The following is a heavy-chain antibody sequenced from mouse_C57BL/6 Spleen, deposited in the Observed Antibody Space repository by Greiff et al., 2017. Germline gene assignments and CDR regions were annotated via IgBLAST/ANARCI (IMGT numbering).Heavy chain of an antibody. Sequence: VKLQESGPGLVQPSQSLSITCTVSGFSLTSYGVHWVRQSPGKGLEWLGVIWSGGSTDYNAAFISRLSISKDNSKSQVFFKMNSLQADDTAIYYCARGRLLHAMDYWGQGTSVTVSS. D-gene: IGHD2-3*01. J-gene: IGHJ4*01. CDR1: GFSLTSYG. CDR3: ARGRLLHAMDY. V-gene: IGHV2-2*01. CDR2: IWSGGST.